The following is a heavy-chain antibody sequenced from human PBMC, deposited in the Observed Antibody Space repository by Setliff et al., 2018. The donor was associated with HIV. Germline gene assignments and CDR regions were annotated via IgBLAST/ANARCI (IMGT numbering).Heavy chain of an antibody. CDR3: ARDLIVGATTDAFDI. CDR1: GFPFSKYS. J-gene: IGHJ3*02. V-gene: IGHV3-30*04. D-gene: IGHD1-26*01. Sequence: GGSLRLSCVGSGFPFSKYSLHWVRQAPDKGPQWVAVLSYDGRSKYYADSVKGRFTISRDNSKNMLHLQMNSLRAEDTAVYYCARDLIVGATTDAFDIWGQGTMVTVSS. CDR2: LSYDGRSK.